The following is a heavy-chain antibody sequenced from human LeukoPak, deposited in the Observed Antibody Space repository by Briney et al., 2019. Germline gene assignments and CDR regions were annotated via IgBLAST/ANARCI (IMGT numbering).Heavy chain of an antibody. D-gene: IGHD3-10*01. Sequence: SETLSLTCTVSGGSISSSSYYWGWIRQPPGKGLEWIGSIYYSGSTYYNPSLKSRVTISVDTSKNQFSLKLSSVTAADTAVYYCATKPDYYGSGSYYHFDYWGQGTLVTVSS. V-gene: IGHV4-39*01. CDR3: ATKPDYYGSGSYYHFDY. CDR1: GGSISSSSYY. J-gene: IGHJ4*02. CDR2: IYYSGST.